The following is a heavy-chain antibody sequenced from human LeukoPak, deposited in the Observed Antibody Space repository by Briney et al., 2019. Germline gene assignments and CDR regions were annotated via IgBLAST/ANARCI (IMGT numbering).Heavy chain of an antibody. J-gene: IGHJ4*02. D-gene: IGHD5-18*01. Sequence: GGSLRLSCAASGFTFDDNGMSWVRQAPGKGLEWVYGINWNGGSTGYADSVKGRFTISRDNAKNSLYLQMNSLKTEDTAVYYCTRDGGYSYGYLGENFDYWGQGTLVTVSS. CDR1: GFTFDDNG. V-gene: IGHV3-20*04. CDR2: INWNGGST. CDR3: TRDGGYSYGYLGENFDY.